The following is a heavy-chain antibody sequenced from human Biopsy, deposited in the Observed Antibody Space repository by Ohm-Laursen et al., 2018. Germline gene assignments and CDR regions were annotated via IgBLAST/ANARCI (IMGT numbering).Heavy chain of an antibody. CDR1: GYSFTTYD. Sequence: EASVKVSCKPSGYSFTTYDVNWVRQARGQGLEWMGWMIPNSGKTGYAQRFQGRVTLTMNTSIGTAYMELSGLRSEDTAVYYCARGSPRRVSIFEASIYWFDTWGQGTLVTVSS. D-gene: IGHD6-6*01. V-gene: IGHV1-8*01. CDR3: ARGSPRRVSIFEASIYWFDT. CDR2: MIPNSGKT. J-gene: IGHJ5*02.